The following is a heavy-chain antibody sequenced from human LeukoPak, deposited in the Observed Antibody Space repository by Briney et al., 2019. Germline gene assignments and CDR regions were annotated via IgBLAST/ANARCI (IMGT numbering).Heavy chain of an antibody. D-gene: IGHD6-6*01. J-gene: IGHJ4*02. Sequence: SETLSLTCTVSGGSLSSYSLSWLRQPPGKGLEWIGYIYYSGSTNYNPSLKSRVTISVDTSKNQFSLKLSSVTAADTAVYYCAREGSSSSFDYWGQGTLVTVS. CDR1: GGSLSSYS. CDR3: AREGSSSSFDY. CDR2: IYYSGST. V-gene: IGHV4-59*01.